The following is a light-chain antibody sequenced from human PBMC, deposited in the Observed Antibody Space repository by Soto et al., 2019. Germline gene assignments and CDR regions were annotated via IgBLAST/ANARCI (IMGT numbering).Light chain of an antibody. CDR1: SSDVGGYKY. CDR2: DVS. V-gene: IGLV2-14*03. CDR3: SSYTSSSHYV. J-gene: IGLJ1*01. Sequence: QSVLTQPASVSGSPGQSITISCTGTSSDVGGYKYVSWYQQYPGKAPKVMIYDVSNRPSGVSNRFSGSKSGNTASLTISGLQAEDEADYYCSSYTSSSHYVFGTGTKVTVL.